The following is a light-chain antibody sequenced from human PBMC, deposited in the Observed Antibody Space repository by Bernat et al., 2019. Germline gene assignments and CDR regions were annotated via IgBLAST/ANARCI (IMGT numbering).Light chain of an antibody. Sequence: QSALSQPASVSGSPGQPITIPCTGTSSDVGAYNYVSWYQQHPGKAPKVMIYDVSNRPSGFSNRFSGSKSGNTASLTISGLQAEDEAGYYCSAYTSSTTWVFGGGTKLTVL. CDR3: SAYTSSTTWV. J-gene: IGLJ3*02. CDR2: DVS. CDR1: SSDVGAYNY. V-gene: IGLV2-14*03.